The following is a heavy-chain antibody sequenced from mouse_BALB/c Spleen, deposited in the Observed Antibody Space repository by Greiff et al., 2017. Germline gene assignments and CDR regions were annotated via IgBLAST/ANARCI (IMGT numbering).Heavy chain of an antibody. CDR3: AREEKIYYGSPWFAY. CDR2: ISYDGSN. Sequence: EVKLMESGPGLVKPSQSLSLTCSVTGYSITSGYYWNWIRQFPGNKLEWMGYISYDGSNNYNPSLKNRISITRDTSKNQFFLKLNSVTTEDTATYYCAREEKIYYGSPWFAYWGQGTLVTVSA. J-gene: IGHJ3*01. D-gene: IGHD2-2*01. CDR1: GYSITSGYY. V-gene: IGHV3-6*02.